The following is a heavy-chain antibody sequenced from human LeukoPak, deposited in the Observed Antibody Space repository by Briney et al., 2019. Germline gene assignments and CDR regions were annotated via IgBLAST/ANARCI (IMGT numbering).Heavy chain of an antibody. J-gene: IGHJ4*01. CDR2: VSSGGSYM. Sequence: GGSLRLSCVASGFTFSSYTMNWVRQAPGKGLEGVSSVSSGGSYMYYADSVKGRFTISRDNAKSSLYLQMNSLRAEDTAVYYCASVIFDYWGHGALVTVSS. CDR3: ASVIFDY. V-gene: IGHV3-21*01. CDR1: GFTFSSYT.